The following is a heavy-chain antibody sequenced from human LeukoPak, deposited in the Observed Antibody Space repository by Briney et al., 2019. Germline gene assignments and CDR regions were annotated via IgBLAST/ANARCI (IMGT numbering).Heavy chain of an antibody. D-gene: IGHD6-19*01. Sequence: GALRLSCAASGFTVSSNYMSWVHQAPGKGLEWVSVIYSGGSTYYADSVKGRFTISRDNSKNTLYLHMNSLRAEDTAVYYCAKHSSGWPYFDYWGQGTLVTVSS. CDR2: IYSGGST. CDR3: AKHSSGWPYFDY. CDR1: GFTVSSNY. V-gene: IGHV3-53*01. J-gene: IGHJ4*02.